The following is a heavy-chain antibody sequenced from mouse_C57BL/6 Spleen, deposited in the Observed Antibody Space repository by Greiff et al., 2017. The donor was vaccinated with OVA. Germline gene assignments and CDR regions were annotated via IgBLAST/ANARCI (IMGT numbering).Heavy chain of an antibody. CDR1: GYSITSGYY. D-gene: IGHD2-5*01. CDR2: ISYDGSN. CDR3: AREGVTFDY. V-gene: IGHV3-6*01. J-gene: IGHJ2*01. Sequence: DVKLVESGPGLVKPSQSLSLTCSVTGYSITSGYYWNWIRQFPGNKLEWMGYISYDGSNNYNPSLKNRISITRDTSKNQFFLKLNSVTTEDTATYYCAREGVTFDYWGQGTTLTVSS.